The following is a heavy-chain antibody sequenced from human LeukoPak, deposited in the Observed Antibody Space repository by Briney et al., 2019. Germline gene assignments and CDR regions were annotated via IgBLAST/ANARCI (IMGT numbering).Heavy chain of an antibody. Sequence: SQTLSLTCAISGDSVSRNNIAWNWIRQSPSRGLEWLGRTYYKSNWYNEYAVSVGSRITINPDTSKNQFSLQLYSVTPEDTAVYYCARGRDVVVVPAADFDYWGQGILVTVSS. D-gene: IGHD2-2*01. J-gene: IGHJ4*02. CDR1: GDSVSRNNIA. CDR3: ARGRDVVVVPAADFDY. CDR2: TYYKSNWYN. V-gene: IGHV6-1*01.